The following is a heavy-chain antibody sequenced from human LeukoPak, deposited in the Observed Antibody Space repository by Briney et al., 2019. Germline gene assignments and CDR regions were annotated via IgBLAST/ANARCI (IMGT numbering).Heavy chain of an antibody. CDR3: ANEIRPNDY. D-gene: IGHD6-6*01. V-gene: IGHV3-23*01. J-gene: IGHJ4*02. CDR1: GFTFSNHA. Sequence: GGSLRLSCEASGFTFSNHAMTWVRQAPGKGLEWASAISISGDRTYYADSAKGRFTISRDNSENTLHLQMNSLRADDTAVYYCANEIRPNDYWGQGTLVTVSS. CDR2: ISISGDRT.